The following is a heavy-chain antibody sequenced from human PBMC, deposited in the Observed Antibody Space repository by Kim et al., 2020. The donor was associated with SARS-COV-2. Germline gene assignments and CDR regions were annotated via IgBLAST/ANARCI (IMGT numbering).Heavy chain of an antibody. J-gene: IGHJ5*02. V-gene: IGHV3-48*03. Sequence: IYYADSVKGRFTISRDNAKNSLYLQMNSLRAEDTAVYYCARYYLGSSSFPWGQGTLVTVSS. CDR2: I. CDR3: ARYYLGSSSFP. D-gene: IGHD6-6*01.